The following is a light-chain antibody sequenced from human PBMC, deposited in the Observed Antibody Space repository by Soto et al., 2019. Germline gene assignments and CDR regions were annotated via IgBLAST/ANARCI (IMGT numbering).Light chain of an antibody. CDR1: SSDVGGYNY. CDR3: SSYAGSNNVV. Sequence: QSALTQPPSASGSPGQSVTISCTGTSSDVGGYNYVSWYQQHPGKAPKLMIYEVSKRPSGVPDRFSGSKSGNTASLTVSGLQAEDEADYYCSSYAGSNNVVFGGETNVTVL. J-gene: IGLJ2*01. V-gene: IGLV2-8*01. CDR2: EVS.